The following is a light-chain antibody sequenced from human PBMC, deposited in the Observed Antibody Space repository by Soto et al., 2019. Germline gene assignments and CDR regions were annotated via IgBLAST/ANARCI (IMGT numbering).Light chain of an antibody. CDR3: QQYGSSPIT. J-gene: IGKJ5*01. CDR1: QSVSSRD. V-gene: IGKV3-20*01. Sequence: EIVMTQTPATLSVSPGERATLSCRASQSVSSRDLAWYQQKPGQAPRLLIYGASNRATGIPDTFSVSGSGTDFTLTISRLEPEDFAVYYCQQYGSSPITFGQGTRLEI. CDR2: GAS.